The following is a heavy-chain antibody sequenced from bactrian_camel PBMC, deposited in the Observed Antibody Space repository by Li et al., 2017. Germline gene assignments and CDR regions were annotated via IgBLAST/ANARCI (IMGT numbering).Heavy chain of an antibody. D-gene: IGHD3*01. V-gene: IGHV3S53*01. Sequence: QVQLVESGGDSVQAGGSLRLSCVASAYTVTRYILGWYRQGPGKEREGVACVGVYGLINYADSVKGRFTISVDNAKNTVYLQMTNLNPEDTAMYYCAADASVYDCYSFSWRWGDQFGYWGQGTQVTVS. CDR3: AADASVYDCYSFSWRWGDQFGY. CDR2: VGVYGLI. J-gene: IGHJ6*01. CDR1: AYTVTRYI.